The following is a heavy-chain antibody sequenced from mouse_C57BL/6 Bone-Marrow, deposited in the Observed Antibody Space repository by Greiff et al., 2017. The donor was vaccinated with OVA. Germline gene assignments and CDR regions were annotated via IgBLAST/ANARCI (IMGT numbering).Heavy chain of an antibody. D-gene: IGHD1-1*01. J-gene: IGHJ3*01. V-gene: IGHV1-54*01. CDR3: ATSTVLRGFAY. CDR2: INPGSGGT. Sequence: QVQLQQSGAELVRPGTSVKVSCKASGYAFTNYLIEWVKQRPGQGLEWIGVINPGSGGTNYNEKFKGKATLTADKSSSTAYMQLSSLTSEDSAVYFCATSTVLRGFAYWGQGTLVTVSA. CDR1: GYAFTNYL.